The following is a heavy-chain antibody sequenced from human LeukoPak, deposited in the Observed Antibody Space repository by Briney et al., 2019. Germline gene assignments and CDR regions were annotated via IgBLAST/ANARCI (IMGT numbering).Heavy chain of an antibody. J-gene: IGHJ3*02. D-gene: IGHD6-13*01. CDR1: GYSISSGYY. Sequence: PSETLSLTCAVSGYSISSGYYWGWIRQPPGKGLEWIGSIYHSGSTYYNPSLKSRVTISVDTSKNQFSLKLSSVTAADTAVYYCARDSSSSYSDPFDIWGQGTMVTVSS. V-gene: IGHV4-38-2*01. CDR3: ARDSSSSYSDPFDI. CDR2: IYHSGST.